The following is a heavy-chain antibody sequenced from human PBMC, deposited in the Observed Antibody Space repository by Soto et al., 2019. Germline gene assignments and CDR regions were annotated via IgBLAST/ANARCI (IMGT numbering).Heavy chain of an antibody. D-gene: IGHD5-18*01. CDR3: ARDPSVTAIGRADH. CDR2: INWNSAVI. CDR1: GFTFDDYA. J-gene: IGHJ4*02. Sequence: QPGGSLRLSCVVSGFTFDDYAMHWVRQAPGGGLEWVSGINWNSAVIGYADSVKGRFTISRDNAKNALYLQMTSLRSEDTASYYCARDPSVTAIGRADHWGQGTLVTVSS. V-gene: IGHV3-9*01.